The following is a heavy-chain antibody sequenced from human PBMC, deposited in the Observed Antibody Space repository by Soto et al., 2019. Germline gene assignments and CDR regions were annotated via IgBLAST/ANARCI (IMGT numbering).Heavy chain of an antibody. CDR2: ITHSGQT. J-gene: IGHJ4*02. Sequence: EIQLLESGGDLVQPGGSLRLSCAASGFTFSSFGMSWVRQAPGRGLEWVSSITHSGQTFYADSVKGRFTISRDNPNHTLHLQMHSLRAGDTALYYCAKRGYNVFTAYRDYFDSWGRGTLVTVSP. D-gene: IGHD5-12*01. CDR1: GFTFSSFG. CDR3: AKRGYNVFTAYRDYFDS. V-gene: IGHV3-23*01.